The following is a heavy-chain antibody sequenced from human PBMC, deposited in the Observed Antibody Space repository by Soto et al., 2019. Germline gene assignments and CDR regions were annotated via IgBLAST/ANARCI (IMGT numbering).Heavy chain of an antibody. CDR3: ARGRGYYDSSGYPLFDY. V-gene: IGHV4-4*02. CDR1: GGSISSSNW. D-gene: IGHD3-22*01. J-gene: IGHJ4*02. CDR2: IYHSGST. Sequence: ETLSLTGSVSGGSISSSNWWCWVRQPPGKGLEWIVEIYHSGSTNYNPSLKSRVTISVDKSKNQFSLKLSSVTAADTAVYYCARGRGYYDSSGYPLFDYWGQGTLVTVYS.